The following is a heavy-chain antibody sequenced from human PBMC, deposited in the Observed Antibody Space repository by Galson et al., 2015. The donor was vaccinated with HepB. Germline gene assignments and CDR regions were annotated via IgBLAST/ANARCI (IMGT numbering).Heavy chain of an antibody. CDR1: GYSFTSYW. CDR2: IYPGDSDT. D-gene: IGHD3-10*01. CDR3: ARSPRQWFGTYYYYYGMDV. J-gene: IGHJ6*02. V-gene: IGHV5-51*01. Sequence: QSGAEVKKPGESLKISCKGSGYSFTSYWIGWVRQMPGKGLEWMGIIYPGDSDTRYSPSFQGQVTISADKSISTAYLQWSSLKASDTAMYYCARSPRQWFGTYYYYYGMDVWGQGTLVTVS.